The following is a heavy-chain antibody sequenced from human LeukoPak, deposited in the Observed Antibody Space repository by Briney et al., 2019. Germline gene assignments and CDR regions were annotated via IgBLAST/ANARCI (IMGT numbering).Heavy chain of an antibody. Sequence: ASVKVSCKASGYTFTSYGISWVRQAPGQGLEWMGWISAYNGNTNYAQKLQGRVTMTTDTSTSTAYMELRSLRSDDTAVYYCASHSSGWYTSWFDPWGQGTLVTVSS. V-gene: IGHV1-18*01. J-gene: IGHJ5*02. CDR2: ISAYNGNT. CDR3: ASHSSGWYTSWFDP. D-gene: IGHD6-19*01. CDR1: GYTFTSYG.